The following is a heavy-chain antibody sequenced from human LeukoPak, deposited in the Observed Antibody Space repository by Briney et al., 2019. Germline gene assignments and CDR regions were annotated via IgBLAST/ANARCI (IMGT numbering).Heavy chain of an antibody. Sequence: VQVSCKASGYTFTSYGISWVRQAPGQGLEWMGRISAYNGNTNYAQKLQGRVTMTTDTSTSTAYMELRSLRSDDTAVYYCARVNPDGSGSSLDYWGQGTLVTVSS. D-gene: IGHD3-10*01. CDR2: ISAYNGNT. V-gene: IGHV1-18*01. CDR3: ARVNPDGSGSSLDY. J-gene: IGHJ4*02. CDR1: GYTFTSYG.